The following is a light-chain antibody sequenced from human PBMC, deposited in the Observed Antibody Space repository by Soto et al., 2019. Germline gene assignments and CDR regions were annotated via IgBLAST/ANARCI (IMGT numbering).Light chain of an antibody. V-gene: IGKV3-20*01. Sequence: EIVLTQSPGTLSLSPGERATLSCRASQSVSSSYLAWYQQKPGQARRLLIYGASSRATGIPDRFSGSGSGTDFTLTISRLETEDLAVYYCQQYGSSPPRTFGQGTKVEIK. J-gene: IGKJ1*01. CDR1: QSVSSSY. CDR3: QQYGSSPPRT. CDR2: GAS.